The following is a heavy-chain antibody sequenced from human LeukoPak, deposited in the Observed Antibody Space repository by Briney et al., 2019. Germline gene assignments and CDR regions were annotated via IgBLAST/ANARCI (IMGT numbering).Heavy chain of an antibody. V-gene: IGHV3-48*03. Sequence: PGGSLRLSCAASGLTFSSYEMNWVRQAPGKGLEWVSYISSSGSTIYYADSVKGRFTISRDNAKNSLYLQMNSLRAEDTAVYYCAGFCSGGSCYSTDAFDIWGQGTMVTVSS. CDR2: ISSSGSTI. CDR3: AGFCSGGSCYSTDAFDI. J-gene: IGHJ3*02. CDR1: GLTFSSYE. D-gene: IGHD2-15*01.